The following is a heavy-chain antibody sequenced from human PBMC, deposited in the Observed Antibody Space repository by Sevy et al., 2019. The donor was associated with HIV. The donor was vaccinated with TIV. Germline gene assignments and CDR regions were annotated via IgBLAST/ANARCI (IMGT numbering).Heavy chain of an antibody. CDR2: IKSKTDGGTT. D-gene: IGHD4-17*01. CDR3: TTGPDYRDYPPLGYFDY. CDR1: GFTFSNAW. Sequence: GGSLRLSCAASGFTFSNAWMSWVRQAPGKGLEWVGRIKSKTDGGTTDYAAPVKGRFTISRDDSKNTLYLQMNSLKTEGTAVYYCTTGPDYRDYPPLGYFDYWGQGTLVTVSS. V-gene: IGHV3-15*01. J-gene: IGHJ4*02.